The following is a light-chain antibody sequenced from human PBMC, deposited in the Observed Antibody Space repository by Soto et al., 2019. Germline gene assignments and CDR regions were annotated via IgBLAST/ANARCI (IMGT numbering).Light chain of an antibody. CDR2: KAS. J-gene: IGKJ3*01. CDR3: QPHNFY. V-gene: IGKV1-5*03. Sequence: DIQMTQSPSTLSASVGDRVTITCRASQSISSWLAWYQQKPGKAPKLLIYKASSLESGVPSRFSGSGSGTEFTLTILSLPPADFTNYYCQPHNFYFGPGTKVDIK. CDR1: QSISSW.